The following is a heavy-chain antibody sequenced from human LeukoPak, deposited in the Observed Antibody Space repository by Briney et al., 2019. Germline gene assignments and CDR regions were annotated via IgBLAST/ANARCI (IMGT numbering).Heavy chain of an antibody. CDR3: ARRIQGMAPYYFDY. Sequence: GGSLRLSCTASGFTFSSYWMHWVRQAPGKGLVWVSRINSDGGSTSYADSVKGRFTISRDNAKDTLYLQMNSLRAEDTAVYYCARRIQGMAPYYFDYWGQGTLVTVSS. CDR2: INSDGGST. CDR1: GFTFSSYW. J-gene: IGHJ4*02. V-gene: IGHV3-74*01. D-gene: IGHD5-24*01.